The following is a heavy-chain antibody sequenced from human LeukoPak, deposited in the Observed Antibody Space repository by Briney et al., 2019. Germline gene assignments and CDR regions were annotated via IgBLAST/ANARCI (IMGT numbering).Heavy chain of an antibody. Sequence: SVKVSCKASGGTFSSYAISWVRQAPGQGLEWMGGIIPIFGTANYAQKFQGRVTITTDESTSTAYMELSSLRSEDTAVYYCARDQGPYCGGDCYSAFDIWGQGTMVTVSS. V-gene: IGHV1-69*05. J-gene: IGHJ3*02. CDR2: IIPIFGTA. CDR3: ARDQGPYCGGDCYSAFDI. D-gene: IGHD2-21*01. CDR1: GGTFSSYA.